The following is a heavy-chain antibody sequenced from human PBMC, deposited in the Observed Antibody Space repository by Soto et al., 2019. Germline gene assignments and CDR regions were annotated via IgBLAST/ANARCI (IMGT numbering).Heavy chain of an antibody. D-gene: IGHD6-19*01. CDR3: ARQGSSLNYYYAMDV. V-gene: IGHV4-39*01. J-gene: IGHJ6*02. Sequence: SETLSLTCSVSGGSISSSTYYWGWIRQPPGKGLEWIGSIYYSGSTYYNPSLKSRVTISVDTSKNQFSLKLSSVTAADTAVYYCARQGSSLNYYYAMDVWGQGTTVTVS. CDR1: GGSISSSTYY. CDR2: IYYSGST.